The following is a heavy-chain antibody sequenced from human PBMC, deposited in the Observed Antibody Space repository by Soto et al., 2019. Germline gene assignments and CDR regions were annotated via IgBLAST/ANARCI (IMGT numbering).Heavy chain of an antibody. J-gene: IGHJ6*02. V-gene: IGHV4-31*03. CDR1: GGSISSGGYY. Sequence: LSLTCTVSGGSISSGGYYWSWIRQHPGKGLEWIGYIYYSGSTYYNPSLKSRVTISVDTSKNQFSLKLSSVTAADTAVYYCARGYCSSTSCYTRTYYYYGMDVWGQGTTVTVS. CDR2: IYYSGST. CDR3: ARGYCSSTSCYTRTYYYYGMDV. D-gene: IGHD2-2*02.